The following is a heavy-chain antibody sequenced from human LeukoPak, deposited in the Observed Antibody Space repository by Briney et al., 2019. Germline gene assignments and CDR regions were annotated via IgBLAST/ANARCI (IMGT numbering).Heavy chain of an antibody. V-gene: IGHV4-34*01. Sequence: PSETLSLTCTVYGGSFRGYYWTWIRQSPGKGLQWIGEVIHSGATNYNPSLTSRLIISVDTSRNQFSLKLSSVTAADTAVYYCARGGDFWSGQTSYYYYGMDVWGQGTTVTVSS. CDR1: GGSFRGYY. CDR2: VIHSGAT. D-gene: IGHD3-3*01. J-gene: IGHJ6*02. CDR3: ARGGDFWSGQTSYYYYGMDV.